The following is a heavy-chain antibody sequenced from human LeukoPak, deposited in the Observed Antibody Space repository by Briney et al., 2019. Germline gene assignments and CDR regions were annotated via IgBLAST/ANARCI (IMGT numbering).Heavy chain of an antibody. D-gene: IGHD5-18*01. CDR3: ARLGYSYGYRVDY. Sequence: PSETLSLTCTVSGGSISSISYYWGWIRQPPGKGLEWIGSIYYSGSTYYNPSLKSGVTISVDTSKNQFSLKLSSVTAADTAVYYCARLGYSYGYRVDYWGQGTLVTVSS. CDR2: IYYSGST. V-gene: IGHV4-39*01. J-gene: IGHJ4*02. CDR1: GGSISSISYY.